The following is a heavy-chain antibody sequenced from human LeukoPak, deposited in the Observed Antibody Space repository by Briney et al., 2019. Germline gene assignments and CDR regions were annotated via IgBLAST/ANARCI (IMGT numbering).Heavy chain of an antibody. CDR3: ARDRHLYYFDY. Sequence: GGSLRLSCAASGFTFSNYAMSWVRQAPGKGLEWVSVISGSGSSTYYADSVQGRFTISRDNSKNTLYLQMNSLRAEDTAVYYCARDRHLYYFDYWGQGTLVTVSS. D-gene: IGHD6-6*01. CDR1: GFTFSNYA. J-gene: IGHJ4*02. CDR2: ISGSGSST. V-gene: IGHV3-23*01.